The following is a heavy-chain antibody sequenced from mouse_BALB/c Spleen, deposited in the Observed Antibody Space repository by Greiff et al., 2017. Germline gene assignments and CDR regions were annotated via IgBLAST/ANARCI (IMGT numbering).Heavy chain of an antibody. V-gene: IGHV1-87*01. J-gene: IGHJ3*01. CDR3: ARGYGYGWFAY. CDR2: IYPGDGDT. CDR1: GYTFTSYW. Sequence: VQLQQSGAELARPGASVKLSCKASGYTFTSYWMQWVKQRPGQGLEWIGAIYPGDGDTRYTQKFKGKATLTADKSSSTAYMQLSSLASEDSAVYYCARGYGYGWFAYWGQGTLVTVSA. D-gene: IGHD1-2*01.